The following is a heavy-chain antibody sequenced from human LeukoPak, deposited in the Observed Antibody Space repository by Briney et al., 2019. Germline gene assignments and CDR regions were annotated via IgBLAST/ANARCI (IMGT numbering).Heavy chain of an antibody. J-gene: IGHJ6*02. CDR2: IIPIFGIA. CDR3: ARGRITMVRENYYYYGMDV. D-gene: IGHD3-10*01. CDR1: GGTFSSYA. V-gene: IGHV1-69*04. Sequence: SVKVSCKASGGTFSSYAIGWVRQAPGQGLEWMGRIIPIFGIANYAQKFQGRVTITADKSTSTAYMELSSLRSEDTAVYYCARGRITMVRENYYYYGMDVWGQGTTVTVSS.